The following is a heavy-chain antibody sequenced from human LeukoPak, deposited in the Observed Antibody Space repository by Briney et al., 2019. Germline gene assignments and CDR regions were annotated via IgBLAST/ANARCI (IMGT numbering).Heavy chain of an antibody. D-gene: IGHD3-10*01. CDR1: GGTFSSYA. CDR3: AGGGGATMVRGVIIPEDY. V-gene: IGHV1-69*04. Sequence: ASVKVSCKASGGTFSSYAISWVRQAPGQGLEWMGRIIPILGIANYAQKFQGRVTITADKSTSTAYMELSSLRSEDTAVYYCAGGGGATMVRGVIIPEDYWGQGTLVTVSS. J-gene: IGHJ4*02. CDR2: IIPILGIA.